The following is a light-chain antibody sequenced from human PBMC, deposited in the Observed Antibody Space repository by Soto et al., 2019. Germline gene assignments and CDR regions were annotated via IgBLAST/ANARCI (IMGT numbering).Light chain of an antibody. CDR1: STDIGGYNY. Sequence: QSVLTQPASVSGSPGQSITISCTGTSTDIGGYNYVSWYQQHPGQAPKLMIYGVTNRPSGVSNRFSGSKSGNTASLTISGLQTEDEAYYYCWSYAGNTIFVFGGGTKLTVL. CDR3: WSYAGNTIFV. V-gene: IGLV2-14*01. J-gene: IGLJ2*01. CDR2: GVT.